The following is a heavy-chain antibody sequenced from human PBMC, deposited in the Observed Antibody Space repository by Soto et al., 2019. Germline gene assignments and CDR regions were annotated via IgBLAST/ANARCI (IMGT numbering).Heavy chain of an antibody. CDR3: ARDADILTGSDAFDI. Sequence: GRPLRLSCAASAFTISDYYMSWIRQAPGKGLEWVSYISSSSSYTNYADFVKGRFTISRDNAKNSLYLQMNSLRAEDTAVYYCARDADILTGSDAFDIWGQGTMVTVSS. V-gene: IGHV3-11*05. CDR1: AFTISDYY. J-gene: IGHJ3*02. CDR2: ISSSSSYT. D-gene: IGHD3-9*01.